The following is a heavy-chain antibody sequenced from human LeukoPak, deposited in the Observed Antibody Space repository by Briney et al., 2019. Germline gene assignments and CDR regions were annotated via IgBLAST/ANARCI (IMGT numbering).Heavy chain of an antibody. Sequence: GGSLRLSCAASGFTFNNYAMSWVRQAPGKGLEWVSAISGSGGSTYYADSVKGRFTISRDNSKNTLYLQMNSLRAEDTAVYYCAKEDIGYCTNGVCYYYYGMDVWGQGTTVTVSS. CDR3: AKEDIGYCTNGVCYYYYGMDV. D-gene: IGHD2-8*01. V-gene: IGHV3-23*01. J-gene: IGHJ6*02. CDR1: GFTFNNYA. CDR2: ISGSGGST.